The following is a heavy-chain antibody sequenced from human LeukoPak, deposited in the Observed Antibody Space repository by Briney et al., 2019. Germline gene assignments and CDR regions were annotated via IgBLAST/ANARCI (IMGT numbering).Heavy chain of an antibody. CDR2: IYYSGST. Sequence: PSETLSLTCTVSGGSISSYYWSWIRQPPGKGLEWIGYIYYSGSTNYNPSLKSRVTISVDTSKNQFSLKPSSVTAADTAVYYCASSAYGDYDAFDIWGQGTMVTVSS. V-gene: IGHV4-59*01. D-gene: IGHD4-17*01. J-gene: IGHJ3*02. CDR1: GGSISSYY. CDR3: ASSAYGDYDAFDI.